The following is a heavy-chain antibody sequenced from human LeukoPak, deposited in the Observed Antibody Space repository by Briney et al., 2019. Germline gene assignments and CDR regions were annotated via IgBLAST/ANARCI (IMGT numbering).Heavy chain of an antibody. V-gene: IGHV5-10-1*01. CDR1: GYRFTTSW. J-gene: IGHJ4*02. D-gene: IGHD3-10*01. Sequence: GGSLKISLKGSGYRFTTSWITWARPMPGKGLEWMGTIDPSDSYTNYSPSFQGHVTISADKSITTAYLQWSSLKASDSAIYYCARGDGDLYAFDYWGQGTLVTVSS. CDR2: IDPSDSYT. CDR3: ARGDGDLYAFDY.